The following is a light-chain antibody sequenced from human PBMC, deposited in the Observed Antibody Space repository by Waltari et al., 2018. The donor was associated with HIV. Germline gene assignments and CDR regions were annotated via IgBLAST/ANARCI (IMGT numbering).Light chain of an antibody. J-gene: IGKJ4*01. V-gene: IGKV4-1*01. Sequence: DIVMTQSPDSLAVSLRERATINCPPTQSVLYSSNNKHSVAWYQQKPGQPPKLLIYWASARESGAPDRFSASGYGTDFTLTISSLQAEDVAVYYCQQHYTTPLTFGGGTKVEI. CDR1: QSVLYSSNNKHS. CDR2: WAS. CDR3: QQHYTTPLT.